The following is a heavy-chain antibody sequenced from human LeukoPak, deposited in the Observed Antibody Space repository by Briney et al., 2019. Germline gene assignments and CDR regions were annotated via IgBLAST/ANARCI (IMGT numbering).Heavy chain of an antibody. V-gene: IGHV3-23*01. CDR3: AKGQPYTFGEFTDY. D-gene: IGHD3-10*01. J-gene: IGHJ4*02. CDR2: ISGSGGST. Sequence: AGSLRLSCAASGFTFSSYAMSWVRQAPGKGLEWVSAISGSGGSTYYADSVKGRFTISRDNSKNTLYLQMNSLRAEDTAVYYCAKGQPYTFGEFTDYWGQGTLVTVSS. CDR1: GFTFSSYA.